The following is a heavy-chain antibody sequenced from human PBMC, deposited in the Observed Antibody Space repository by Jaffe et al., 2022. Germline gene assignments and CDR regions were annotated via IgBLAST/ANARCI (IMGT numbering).Heavy chain of an antibody. D-gene: IGHD5-18*01. CDR3: ARRPVRGYSYGTFDY. CDR1: GGSISSSSYY. CDR2: IYYSGST. Sequence: QLQLQESGPGLVKPSETLSLTCTVSGGSISSSSYYWGWIRQPPGKGLEWIGSIYYSGSTYYNPSLKSRVTISVDTSKNQFSLKLSSVTAADTAVYYCARRPVRGYSYGTFDYWGQGTLVTVSS. V-gene: IGHV4-39*01. J-gene: IGHJ4*02.